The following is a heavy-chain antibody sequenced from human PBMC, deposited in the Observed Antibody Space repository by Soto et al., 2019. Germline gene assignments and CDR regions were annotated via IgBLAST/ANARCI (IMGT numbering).Heavy chain of an antibody. CDR2: IIPIFGTA. D-gene: IGHD6-6*01. CDR1: GGTFSSYA. CDR3: ARGPARPDYYYGMDV. J-gene: IGHJ6*02. V-gene: IGHV1-69*06. Sequence: SVKVSCKASGGTFSSYAISWVRQAPGQGLEWVGGIIPIFGTANYAQKFQGRVTITADKSTSTAYMELSSLRSEDTAVYYCARGPARPDYYYGMDVWGQGTTVTVSS.